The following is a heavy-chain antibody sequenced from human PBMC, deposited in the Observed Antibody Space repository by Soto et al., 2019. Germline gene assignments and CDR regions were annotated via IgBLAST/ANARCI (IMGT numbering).Heavy chain of an antibody. CDR1: GGSISSGGYY. CDR3: ASAVTYYYDSSGYQNFDY. J-gene: IGHJ4*02. D-gene: IGHD3-22*01. V-gene: IGHV4-31*03. CDR2: IYYSGST. Sequence: QVQLQESGPGLVKPSQTLSLTCTVSGGSISSGGYYWSWIRQHPGKGLEWIGYIYYSGSTYYNPSLKRRVTISVDTSKNQCSLKLSSVTAANTAVYYWASAVTYYYDSSGYQNFDYWGQGTLVTVSS.